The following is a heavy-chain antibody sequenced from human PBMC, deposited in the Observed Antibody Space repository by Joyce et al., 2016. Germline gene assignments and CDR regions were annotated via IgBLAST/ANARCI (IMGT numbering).Heavy chain of an antibody. CDR1: GSTFSSWS. D-gene: IGHD3-16*01. J-gene: IGHJ6*02. CDR3: ARGGISYYYAMDV. Sequence: QLVESGGGVVKPGGSLRLSCEASGSTFSSWSMSWFRQAPGKGLEWGAAISGTSYYIFHAETVRGRFTVSRDNAKKTLYLQMNSLRAEDSAVFYCARGGISYYYAMDVWGQGTTVTVSS. CDR2: ISGTSYYI. V-gene: IGHV3-21*01.